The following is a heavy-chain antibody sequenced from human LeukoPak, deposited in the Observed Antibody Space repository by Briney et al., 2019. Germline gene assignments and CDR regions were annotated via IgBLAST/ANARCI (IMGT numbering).Heavy chain of an antibody. V-gene: IGHV1-69*13. Sequence: ASVKVSCKTSGYTFTSYDINWLRQAPGQGLEWMGGIIPIFGTANYAQKFQGRVTITADESTSTAYMELSSLRSEDTAVYYCSTSRHTNAFDIWGQGTMVTVSS. CDR1: GYTFTSYD. CDR3: STSRHTNAFDI. J-gene: IGHJ3*02. D-gene: IGHD2-2*01. CDR2: IIPIFGTA.